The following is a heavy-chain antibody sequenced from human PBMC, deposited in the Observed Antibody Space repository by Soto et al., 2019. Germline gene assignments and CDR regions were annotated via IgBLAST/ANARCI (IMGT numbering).Heavy chain of an antibody. CDR2: IYSSGST. Sequence: SETLSLTCTVSGGSISNYYWNWFRQSPGKGLEWIGYIYSSGSTHYNPSLQNRVTISIDTSKNQVSLKVNSVTAADTAVYYCARDHPHSYGVYYFDYWGQGTPVTVS. D-gene: IGHD5-18*01. V-gene: IGHV4-59*01. J-gene: IGHJ4*02. CDR3: ARDHPHSYGVYYFDY. CDR1: GGSISNYY.